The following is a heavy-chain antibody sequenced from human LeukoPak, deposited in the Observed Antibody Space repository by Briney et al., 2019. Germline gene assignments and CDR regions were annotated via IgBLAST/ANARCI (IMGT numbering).Heavy chain of an antibody. V-gene: IGHV1-2*02. D-gene: IGHD3-22*01. CDR1: GYTFTGYY. CDR3: ARLHSMIVVAPGY. J-gene: IGHJ4*02. Sequence: ASVKVSCKASGYTFTGYYMHWVRQAPGQGLEWMGWINPNSGGTNYAQKFQGRVTMIRDTSISTAYMELSRLRSDDTAVYYCARLHSMIVVAPGYWGQGTLVTVSS. CDR2: INPNSGGT.